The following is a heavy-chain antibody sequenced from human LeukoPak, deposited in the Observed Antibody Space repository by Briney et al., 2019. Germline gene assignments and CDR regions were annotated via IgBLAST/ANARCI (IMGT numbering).Heavy chain of an antibody. D-gene: IGHD4-17*01. J-gene: IGHJ4*02. Sequence: PSETLSLTCTVSGSSISSGGYYWGWIRQPPGKGLEWIGSIYYSGSTYYNPSLKSRVTISVDTSKNQFSLKLSSVTAADTAVYYCARQMTTVTTVYFDYWGQGTLVTVSS. CDR1: GSSISSGGYY. V-gene: IGHV4-39*01. CDR2: IYYSGST. CDR3: ARQMTTVTTVYFDY.